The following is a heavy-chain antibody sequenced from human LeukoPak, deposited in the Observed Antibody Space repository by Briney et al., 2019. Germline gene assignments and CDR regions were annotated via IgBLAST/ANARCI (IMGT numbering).Heavy chain of an antibody. Sequence: SETLSLTCTVSGYSISSGYYWGLIRQPPGKGLEWIGSIYHSGSTYYNPSLKSRVTISVDTSKNQFSLKPSSVTAADTAVYYCARRPVTYYYDSSGYYMDVWGKGTTVTVSS. V-gene: IGHV4-38-2*02. D-gene: IGHD3-22*01. J-gene: IGHJ6*03. CDR2: IYHSGST. CDR3: ARRPVTYYYDSSGYYMDV. CDR1: GYSISSGYY.